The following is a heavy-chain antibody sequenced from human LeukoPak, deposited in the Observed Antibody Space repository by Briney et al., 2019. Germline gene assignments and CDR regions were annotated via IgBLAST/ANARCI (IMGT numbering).Heavy chain of an antibody. V-gene: IGHV3-23*01. CDR2: ISDSESIT. CDR3: AKDARRTNGWYFFDY. D-gene: IGHD6-19*01. Sequence: TGGSLRLSCAASGFAFSSLAMRCVRQAPGKGLEGVSGISDSESITYNTAYVKGRFTISRDNSKNNLFLKMNSLGAEDTAVYYCAKDARRTNGWYFFDYWGQGTLVTVSS. J-gene: IGHJ4*02. CDR1: GFAFSSLA.